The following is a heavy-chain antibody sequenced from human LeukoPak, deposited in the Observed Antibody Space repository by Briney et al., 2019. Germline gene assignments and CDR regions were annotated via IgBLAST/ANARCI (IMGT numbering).Heavy chain of an antibody. CDR2: GNESGGT. Sequence: SETLSLTCAVYGGSFNGYYWSWIRQPPGKGLEWIGEGNESGGTKYNPSLKSRVTISVDKSKNQFSLKLSSVTAADTAVYYCARVALYESSGYNYFDYWGQGTLVTVSS. V-gene: IGHV4-34*01. CDR1: GGSFNGYY. D-gene: IGHD3-22*01. CDR3: ARVALYESSGYNYFDY. J-gene: IGHJ4*02.